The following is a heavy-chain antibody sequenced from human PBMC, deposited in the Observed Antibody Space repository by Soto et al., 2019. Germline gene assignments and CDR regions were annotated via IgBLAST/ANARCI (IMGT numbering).Heavy chain of an antibody. D-gene: IGHD3-3*01. CDR1: GFTFSSYG. CDR2: ISYDGSNK. V-gene: IGHV3-30*18. CDR3: AKFTIFGVARSHFDY. Sequence: GSLRLSCAASGFTFSSYGMHWVRQAPGKGLEWVAVISYDGSNKYYADSVKGRFTISRDNSKNTLYLQMNSLRAEDTAVYYCAKFTIFGVARSHFDYWGQGTLVTVSS. J-gene: IGHJ4*02.